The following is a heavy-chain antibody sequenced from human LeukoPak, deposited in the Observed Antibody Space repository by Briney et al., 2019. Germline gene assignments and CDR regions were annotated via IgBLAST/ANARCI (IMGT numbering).Heavy chain of an antibody. Sequence: ASVKVSCKASGYTFTSYYMHWVRQAPGQGLEWMGIVNPSGGSTSYAQKFQGRVTMTRDVSTSTVYMELSSLRSEDTAVYYCARQRWLQREVGPNDYWGQGTLVTVSS. D-gene: IGHD5-24*01. CDR2: VNPSGGST. V-gene: IGHV1-46*01. CDR1: GYTFTSYY. J-gene: IGHJ4*02. CDR3: ARQRWLQREVGPNDY.